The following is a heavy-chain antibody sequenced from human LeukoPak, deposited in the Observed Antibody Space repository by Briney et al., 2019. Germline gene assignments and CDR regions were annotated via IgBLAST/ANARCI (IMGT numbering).Heavy chain of an antibody. Sequence: GGSLRLSCAVSGFRASDYYMSWVRQAPGKGLEWVGLIRDSGEAFYADFARGRFAISRDESENTLYLQMNSLRVEDTAVYFCARDRAANQDWVEFDPWGQGTPVTVSS. CDR1: GFRASDYY. V-gene: IGHV3-66*03. J-gene: IGHJ5*02. CDR2: IRDSGEA. D-gene: IGHD3/OR15-3a*01. CDR3: ARDRAANQDWVEFDP.